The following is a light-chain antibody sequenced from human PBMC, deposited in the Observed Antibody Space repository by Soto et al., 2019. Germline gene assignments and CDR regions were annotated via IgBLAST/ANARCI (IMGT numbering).Light chain of an antibody. V-gene: IGKV1-9*01. CDR1: QDISSY. CDR3: QQRHSYPIT. Sequence: DIQLTQSPSFLSASVGDRVTVTCRASQDISSYLAWYQQKPGKAPKLLIHTASTLQSGVPSRFSGSGSGAEFTLTISSLQPDDFATYYCQQRHSYPITFDQGTRLEIK. CDR2: TAS. J-gene: IGKJ5*01.